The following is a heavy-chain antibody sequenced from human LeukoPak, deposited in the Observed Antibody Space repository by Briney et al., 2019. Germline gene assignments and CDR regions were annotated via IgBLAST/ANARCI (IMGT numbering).Heavy chain of an antibody. CDR2: IYIDGTT. CDR3: ARGPRYSFY. D-gene: IGHD6-13*01. Sequence: GGSLRLSCAASGFIVSHNYMTWVRQAPGKGLEWISVIYIDGTTYYADSVKGRFTISRDKANNTLYLQMNTLRDEDTAVYYCARGPRYSFYWGQGTLVSVSS. J-gene: IGHJ4*02. CDR1: GFIVSHNY. V-gene: IGHV3-53*01.